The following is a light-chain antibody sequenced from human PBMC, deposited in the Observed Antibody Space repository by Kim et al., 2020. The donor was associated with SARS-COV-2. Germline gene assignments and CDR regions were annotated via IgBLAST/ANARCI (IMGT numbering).Light chain of an antibody. CDR2: DTF. J-gene: IGKJ1*01. CDR3: QQYNSWPPKT. V-gene: IGKV3-15*01. Sequence: SPEDRATLICRASQNITTHLAWYQQKPGQAPRLLIYDTFTRATGIPARFSGTGSGTEFTLTINSLQSEDFAIYCCQQYNSWPPKTFGQGTKVDIK. CDR1: QNITTH.